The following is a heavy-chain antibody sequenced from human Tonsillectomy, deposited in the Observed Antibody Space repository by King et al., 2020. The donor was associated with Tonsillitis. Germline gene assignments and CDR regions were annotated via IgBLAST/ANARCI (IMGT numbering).Heavy chain of an antibody. J-gene: IGHJ4*02. D-gene: IGHD3-3*01. CDR2: ISKSNRYI. CDR3: ARPRVDDSADNGY. Sequence: VQLVESGGGLVRPGGSLRLSCTASGFSFSSYNMHWVRQAPGKGLEWVASISKSNRYIYYADSVQGRFTISRDNAKSSLYLQMNGLRDEDTAVYYCARPRVDDSADNGYWGQGTLVTVSS. V-gene: IGHV3-21*01. CDR1: GFSFSSYN.